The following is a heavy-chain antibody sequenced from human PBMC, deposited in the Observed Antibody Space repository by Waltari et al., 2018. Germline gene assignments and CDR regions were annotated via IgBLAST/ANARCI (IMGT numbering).Heavy chain of an antibody. D-gene: IGHD3-22*01. V-gene: IGHV4-59*01. J-gene: IGHJ4*02. CDR3: ARADYYDSSGHFDY. Sequence: QVQLQESGPGLVKPSETLSLTCTVSGGSISSYYWSWIRQPPGKGLEWIGYIYYSGSTNYNPSLKSRVTISGDTSKNQFSLKLSSVTAADTAVYYCARADYYDSSGHFDYWGQGTLVTVSS. CDR1: GGSISSYY. CDR2: IYYSGST.